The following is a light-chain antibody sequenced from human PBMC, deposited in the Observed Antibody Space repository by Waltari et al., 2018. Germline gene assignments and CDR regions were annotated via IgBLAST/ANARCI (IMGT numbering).Light chain of an antibody. CDR1: SSNLGSNS. Sequence: QSVLSQPPSASGTPGPRVTISCSGSSSNLGSNSVTWYQQLPGTAPKLFIGSNKQRPSGVPDRFSGSKSGTSASLAISGLQSEDEADYYCGSWDAGLNGWVFGGGTKLTVL. CDR2: SNK. V-gene: IGLV1-44*01. J-gene: IGLJ3*02. CDR3: GSWDAGLNGWV.